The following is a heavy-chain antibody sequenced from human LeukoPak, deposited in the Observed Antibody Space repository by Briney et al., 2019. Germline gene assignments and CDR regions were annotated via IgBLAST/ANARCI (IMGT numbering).Heavy chain of an antibody. CDR1: GYTFTGYY. D-gene: IGHD1-26*01. V-gene: IGHV1-2*02. J-gene: IGHJ1*01. CDR2: INPNSGGT. Sequence: ASVKVSCKASGYTFTGYYLHWVRQAPGRGLEWMGWINPNSGGTNYAQKFQGRVTMTRDTSISTAYMELSRLRSDDTAVYYCAREPPWYSGSYHPQYFQHWGQGTLVTVSS. CDR3: AREPPWYSGSYHPQYFQH.